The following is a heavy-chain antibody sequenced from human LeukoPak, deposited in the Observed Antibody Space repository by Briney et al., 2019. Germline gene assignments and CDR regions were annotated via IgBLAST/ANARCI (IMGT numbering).Heavy chain of an antibody. CDR1: GFRFTSFG. CDR3: ARDSDYSGNGNGDWFDP. CDR2: ISNYFGVT. D-gene: IGHD4-11*01. V-gene: IGHV1-18*04. Sequence: ASVNVSCTASGFRFTSFGVSWVRQAHGQGLEWLGCISNYFGVTHYAEKFEDRVTMTIDTSTATAYMELRSLRYDDTAIYYCARDSDYSGNGNGDWFDPWGQGTVVTVSS. J-gene: IGHJ5*02.